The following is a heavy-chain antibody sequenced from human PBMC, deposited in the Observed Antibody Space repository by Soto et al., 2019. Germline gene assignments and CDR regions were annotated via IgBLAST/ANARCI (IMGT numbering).Heavy chain of an antibody. V-gene: IGHV3-49*03. CDR2: IRSKAYGGTT. D-gene: IGHD6-6*01. Sequence: GGSLRLSCTASGFTFGDYAMSWFRQAPGKGLEWVGFIRSKAYGGTTEYAASVKGRFTISRDDSKSIAYLQMNSLKTEDTAVYYCTRDASRRQLVGGFDPWGQGTLVTVSS. J-gene: IGHJ5*02. CDR3: TRDASRRQLVGGFDP. CDR1: GFTFGDYA.